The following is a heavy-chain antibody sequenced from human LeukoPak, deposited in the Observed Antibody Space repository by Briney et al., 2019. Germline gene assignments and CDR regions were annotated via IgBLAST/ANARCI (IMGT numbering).Heavy chain of an antibody. Sequence: PGGSLRPSCETSGFTFSRYAISRVRQGPGEGLEWVSAISGSGGSTYYADSVKGRFTISRDNSNNTLYLQMNSLRTEDTAVYYCAKPLEKWQPGAYWGQGTLVTVSS. CDR1: GFTFSRYA. D-gene: IGHD1-26*01. V-gene: IGHV3-23*01. CDR3: AKPLEKWQPGAY. CDR2: ISGSGGST. J-gene: IGHJ4*02.